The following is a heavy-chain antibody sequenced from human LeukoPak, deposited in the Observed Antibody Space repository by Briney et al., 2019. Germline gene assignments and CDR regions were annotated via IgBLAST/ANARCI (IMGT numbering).Heavy chain of an antibody. J-gene: IGHJ1*01. V-gene: IGHV4-30-2*01. D-gene: IGHD3-10*01. CDR3: ARAYGSGSYEYFQH. CDR2: IYHSGST. CDR1: GGSISSGGYY. Sequence: PSQTLSLTCTVSGGSISSGGYYWSWIRQPPGKGLEWIGYIYHSGSTYYNPSLKSRVTISVDRSKNQFSLKLSSVTAADTAVYYCARAYGSGSYEYFQHWGQGTLVTVSS.